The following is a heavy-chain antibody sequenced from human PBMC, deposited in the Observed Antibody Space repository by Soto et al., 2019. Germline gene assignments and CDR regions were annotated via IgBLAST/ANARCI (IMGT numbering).Heavy chain of an antibody. D-gene: IGHD6-19*01. CDR3: ARSDSSGCYTGFHP. CDR2: IHYSGST. Sequence: LEILSLLCTVSGASSSGHGRSRVRQRPGKGLEWIGYIHYSGSTRYDPSLPSRVDISLDPSKEHFSLSLRSVTAADTATYYCARSDSSGCYTGFHPWGPGTQVPVSS. CDR1: GASSSGHG. J-gene: IGHJ5*02. V-gene: IGHV4-59*11.